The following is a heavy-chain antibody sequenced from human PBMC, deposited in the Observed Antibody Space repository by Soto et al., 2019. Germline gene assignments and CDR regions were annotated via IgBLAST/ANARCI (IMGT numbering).Heavy chain of an antibody. D-gene: IGHD2-15*01. CDR2: ISSNGGST. J-gene: IGHJ3*02. Sequence: GGSLRLSCAASGFAFSSYAMHWVRQAPGKGLEYVSAISSNGGSTYYANSVKGRFTISRDNSKNTLYLQMGSLRAEDMAVYYCARGLGYAFDIWGQGTMVTVSS. V-gene: IGHV3-64*01. CDR3: ARGLGYAFDI. CDR1: GFAFSSYA.